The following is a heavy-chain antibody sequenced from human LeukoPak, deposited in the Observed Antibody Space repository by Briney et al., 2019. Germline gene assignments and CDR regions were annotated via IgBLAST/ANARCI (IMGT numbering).Heavy chain of an antibody. Sequence: ASVKVSCKASGYTFTSYGISRVRQAPGQGLGRMGWISVYNGNTNYAQKLQGRVTMTTDTSTSTAYMELRSLRSDDTAVYYCARDPSGAALGYWGQGTLVTVSS. CDR2: ISVYNGNT. CDR3: ARDPSGAALGY. J-gene: IGHJ4*02. D-gene: IGHD6-6*01. V-gene: IGHV1-18*01. CDR1: GYTFTSYG.